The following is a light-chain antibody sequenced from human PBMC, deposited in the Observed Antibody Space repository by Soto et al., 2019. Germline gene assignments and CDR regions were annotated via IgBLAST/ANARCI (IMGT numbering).Light chain of an antibody. CDR1: QSVASSS. CDR2: GAS. CDR3: QHYGGSQGT. J-gene: IGKJ1*01. V-gene: IGKV3-20*01. Sequence: EIVLTQSPGTLSLSPGERATLSCRASQSVASSSIAWYQQRLGQAPRLLNYGASNRATGIPDRFSGSGSGTDFTLTFSRMDPEDFAVYYCQHYGGSQGTFGQGTKVEIK.